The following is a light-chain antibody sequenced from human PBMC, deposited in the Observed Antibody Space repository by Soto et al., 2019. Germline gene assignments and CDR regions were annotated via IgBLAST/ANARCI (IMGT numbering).Light chain of an antibody. V-gene: IGLV1-44*01. Sequence: QSVLTQPPSASGTPGQRVTISCSGGSSNIGTNAVNWYQQLPGTAPKLLIYNNNQRPSAVPDRFSGSKSGTSASLAISGLQSEDEADYYCAAWDDSLNGYVFGTGTKVTVL. CDR2: NNN. CDR1: SSNIGTNA. J-gene: IGLJ1*01. CDR3: AAWDDSLNGYV.